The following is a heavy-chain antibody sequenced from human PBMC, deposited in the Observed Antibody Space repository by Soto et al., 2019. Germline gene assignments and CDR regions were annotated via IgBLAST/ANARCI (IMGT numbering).Heavy chain of an antibody. CDR2: IIPILGIA. V-gene: IGHV1-69*02. Sequence: QVQLVQSGAEVKKPGSSVKVSCKASGGTFSSYTISWVRQAPGQGLEWLGRIIPILGIANYAQKFQGRVTITADKSTSTAYMELSSLRSEDTDVYYCASGIYSKHDYWGQGTLVTVSS. J-gene: IGHJ4*02. D-gene: IGHD4-4*01. CDR1: GGTFSSYT. CDR3: ASGIYSKHDY.